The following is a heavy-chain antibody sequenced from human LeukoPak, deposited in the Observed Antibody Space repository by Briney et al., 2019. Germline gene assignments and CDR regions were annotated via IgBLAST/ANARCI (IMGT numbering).Heavy chain of an antibody. CDR1: GFTFNKYA. J-gene: IGHJ4*02. CDR3: AKSPATSSAGSFDY. Sequence: TGGSLRLSCAASGFTFNKYAMSWVRQAPGKGLEWVSSVCANGETTFYTDSVKGRFTISRDNSRNTLSLQLSGLRAEDTAIYYCAKSPATSSAGSFDYWGQGTLVTVSS. D-gene: IGHD6-25*01. V-gene: IGHV3-23*01. CDR2: VCANGETT.